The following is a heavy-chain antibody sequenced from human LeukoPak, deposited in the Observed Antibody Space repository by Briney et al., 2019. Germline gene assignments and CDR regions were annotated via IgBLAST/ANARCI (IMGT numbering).Heavy chain of an antibody. V-gene: IGHV3-7*01. CDR3: ARLRYHDFWSGYWKYYYYMDV. CDR1: GFTFSSYW. J-gene: IGHJ6*03. D-gene: IGHD3-3*01. CDR2: IKKDGSEK. Sequence: GGSLRLSCAASGFTFSSYWMSWVRQAPGKGLEWVAHIKKDGSEKYYVDSVKGRFTISRDNAKNSLYLQMNSLRAEDTAVYYCARLRYHDFWSGYWKYYYYMDVWGKGTTVTVSS.